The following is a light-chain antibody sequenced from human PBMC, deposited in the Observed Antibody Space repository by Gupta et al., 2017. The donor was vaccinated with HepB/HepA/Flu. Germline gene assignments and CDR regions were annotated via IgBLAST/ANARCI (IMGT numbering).Light chain of an antibody. CDR2: YDS. CDR3: QVWDSSSDHVV. Sequence: SYVLTQPPSVSVAPGETARISCGGNNIGSKSVHWYQQKPGQAPVLVIYYDSDRPSGIPERFSGSNSGNTATLTISRVEAGDEADYYCQVWDSSSDHVVFGGGTKLTGL. V-gene: IGLV3-21*04. CDR1: NIGSKS. J-gene: IGLJ2*01.